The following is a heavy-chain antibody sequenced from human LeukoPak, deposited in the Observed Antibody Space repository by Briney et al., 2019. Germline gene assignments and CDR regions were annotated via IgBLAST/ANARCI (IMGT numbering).Heavy chain of an antibody. V-gene: IGHV3-33*01. J-gene: IGHJ6*04. CDR2: IWYDGSNK. Sequence: GRSLRLSCAAPGFTFSSSGMHWVRQAPGKGLGWVAVIWYDGSNKYYADSVKGRFTISRDNSKNTLYLQRNSLRAEDTAVYYCARERDSSSWPHYGMDVWGKGTTVTVSS. D-gene: IGHD6-13*01. CDR3: ARERDSSSWPHYGMDV. CDR1: GFTFSSSG.